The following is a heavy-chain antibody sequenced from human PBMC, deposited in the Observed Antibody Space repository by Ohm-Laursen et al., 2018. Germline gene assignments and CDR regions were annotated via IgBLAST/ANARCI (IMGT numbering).Heavy chain of an antibody. CDR2: IYYSGST. Sequence: SDTLSLTCTVSGGSISSYYWSWIRQPPGKGLEWVGYIYYSGSTNYNPSLKSRVTISVDTSKNQFSLKLSSVTAADTAVYYCARDAPGDCYNIGFDYWGQGTLVTVSS. CDR1: GGSISSYY. CDR3: ARDAPGDCYNIGFDY. D-gene: IGHD2-21*01. V-gene: IGHV4-59*01. J-gene: IGHJ4*02.